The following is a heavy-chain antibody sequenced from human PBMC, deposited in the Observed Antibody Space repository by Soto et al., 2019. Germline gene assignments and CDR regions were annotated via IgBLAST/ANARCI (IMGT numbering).Heavy chain of an antibody. D-gene: IGHD3-22*01. J-gene: IGHJ4*02. CDR3: ATEPIYYNDGSGYYPLGH. Sequence: QVQLVQSGAEVKKPGASVKVSCKASGYSSATYGFSWVQQAPGQGLECVGWISAHNGDTHYSQKFQGRVTLTTDTSTNTGYMELRSLTSDDTAVYFCATEPIYYNDGSGYYPLGHWGQGTLVTVSS. V-gene: IGHV1-18*04. CDR1: GYSSATYG. CDR2: ISAHNGDT.